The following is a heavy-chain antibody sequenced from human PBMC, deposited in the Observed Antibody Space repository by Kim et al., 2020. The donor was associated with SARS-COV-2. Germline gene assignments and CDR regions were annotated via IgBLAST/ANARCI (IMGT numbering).Heavy chain of an antibody. J-gene: IGHJ4*02. CDR1: GGSISSSSYY. V-gene: IGHV4-39*01. CDR2: IYYSGST. Sequence: SETLSLTCTVSGGSISSSSYYWGWIRQPPGKGLEWIGSIYYSGSTYYNPSLKSRVTISVDTSKNQFSLKLSSVTAADTAVYYCAARYSYCSGGNFDYWGQGTLVTVSS. D-gene: IGHD5-18*01. CDR3: AARYSYCSGGNFDY.